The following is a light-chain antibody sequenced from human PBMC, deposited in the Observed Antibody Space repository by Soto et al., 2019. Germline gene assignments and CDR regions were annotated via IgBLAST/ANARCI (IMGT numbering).Light chain of an antibody. J-gene: IGLJ1*01. CDR3: QSYDNSLSAYV. Sequence: QSFLTQPPSVSGAAGQRVTISCTGSSSNIGAGHDVHWYQQLPGTAPKLLIYENTNRPSGVPDRFSGSKSGTSASLAITGLQAEDEAEYYCQSYDNSLSAYVFASGTKVTVL. CDR1: SSNIGAGHD. V-gene: IGLV1-40*01. CDR2: ENT.